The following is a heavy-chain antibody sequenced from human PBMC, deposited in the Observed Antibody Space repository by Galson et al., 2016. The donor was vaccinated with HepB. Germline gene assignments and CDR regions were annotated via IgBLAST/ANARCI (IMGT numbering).Heavy chain of an antibody. Sequence: SLRLSCAGSAVSARGDYMNWVRQAPGKGLEWVSLIYNGAATYYADSVKGRFIISTDNSKNTLYLQMNSLRVEDTAVYYCARGSDLGAFWGQGTLVTVSS. J-gene: IGHJ4*02. CDR2: IYNGAAT. D-gene: IGHD1-26*01. CDR1: AVSARGDY. V-gene: IGHV3-66*01. CDR3: ARGSDLGAF.